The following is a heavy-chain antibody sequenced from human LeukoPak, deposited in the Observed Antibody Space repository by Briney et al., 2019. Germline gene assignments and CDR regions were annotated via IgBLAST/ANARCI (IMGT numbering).Heavy chain of an antibody. Sequence: GGSLRLSCAASGFTFSSYGMHWVRQAPGKGREWGAVISYDGSNKYYADSVKGRFTISRDNSKNTLYLQMNSLRGEDTAVYYCAKDPGKFWSGHDYWGQGTLVTVSS. V-gene: IGHV3-30*18. D-gene: IGHD3-3*01. J-gene: IGHJ4*02. CDR1: GFTFSSYG. CDR3: AKDPGKFWSGHDY. CDR2: ISYDGSNK.